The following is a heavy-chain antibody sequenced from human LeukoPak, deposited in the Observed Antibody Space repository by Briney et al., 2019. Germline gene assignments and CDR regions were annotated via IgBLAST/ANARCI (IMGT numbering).Heavy chain of an antibody. Sequence: GGSLRLSCTASESTFDHAMHWVRQTPGKGLEWVSGIGWNSARTGYADSVRGRFTISRDNAKNSLYLQMDSLRAEDTALYYCGKDISAGGMDVWGQGTTVTVSS. J-gene: IGHJ6*02. D-gene: IGHD3-10*01. CDR2: IGWNSART. CDR1: ESTFDHA. CDR3: GKDISAGGMDV. V-gene: IGHV3-9*01.